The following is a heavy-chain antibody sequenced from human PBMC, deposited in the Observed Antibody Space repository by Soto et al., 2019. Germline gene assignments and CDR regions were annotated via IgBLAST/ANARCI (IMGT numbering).Heavy chain of an antibody. CDR2: IIPIFGTA. CDR1: GGTFSSYA. CDR3: ARDIGYYYDSSGYYYGAFDI. Sequence: SVKVSCKASGGTFSSYAISWVRQAPGQGLEWMGGIIPIFGTANYAQKFQGRVTITADKSTSTAYMELSSLRSEDTAVYYCARDIGYYYDSSGYYYGAFDIWGQGTMVTVSS. V-gene: IGHV1-69*06. D-gene: IGHD3-22*01. J-gene: IGHJ3*02.